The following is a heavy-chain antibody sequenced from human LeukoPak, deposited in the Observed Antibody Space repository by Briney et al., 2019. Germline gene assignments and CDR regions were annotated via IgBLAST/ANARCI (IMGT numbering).Heavy chain of an antibody. Sequence: SETLSLTCAVYGGSFSGYYWSWIRQSPGKGLEWIGEVNHSGSTNYNPSLKSRVTISVDTSKNQFSLKLSSVTAADTSVYYCARDVTGSASDDWGQGTLVTVSS. CDR1: GGSFSGYY. V-gene: IGHV4-34*01. J-gene: IGHJ4*02. CDR2: VNHSGST. D-gene: IGHD1-1*01. CDR3: ARDVTGSASDD.